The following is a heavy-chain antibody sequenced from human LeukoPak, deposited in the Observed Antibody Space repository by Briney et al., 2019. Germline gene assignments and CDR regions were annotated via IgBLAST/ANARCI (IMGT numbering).Heavy chain of an antibody. CDR1: GFTFSNYA. J-gene: IGHJ3*02. V-gene: IGHV3-23*01. CDR3: AQSTAAGRAAFDI. Sequence: AGTLRLTCAASGFTFSNYAMTWVRQGTGKGLEWVSSISGSGGRTYYTDSVKGRFTISRDNSTNTLYLQMNTLRTEDTAVYYCAQSTAAGRAAFDIWGQGTMVSVSS. D-gene: IGHD6-13*01. CDR2: ISGSGGRT.